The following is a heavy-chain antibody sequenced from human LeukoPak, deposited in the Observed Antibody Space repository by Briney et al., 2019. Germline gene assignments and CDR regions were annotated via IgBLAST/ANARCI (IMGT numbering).Heavy chain of an antibody. CDR2: ISSSSRYT. J-gene: IGHJ4*02. Sequence: GGSLRLSCAASGFTFSDYYMSWIRQAPGKGLEWVSFISSSSRYTNYADSVKGRFTISRDNAKNSLYLQMNSLRAEDTAVYYCARAPPDYDTLTAEYHFDYWGQGTLVTVSS. CDR1: GFTFSDYY. CDR3: ARAPPDYDTLTAEYHFDY. V-gene: IGHV3-11*05. D-gene: IGHD3-9*01.